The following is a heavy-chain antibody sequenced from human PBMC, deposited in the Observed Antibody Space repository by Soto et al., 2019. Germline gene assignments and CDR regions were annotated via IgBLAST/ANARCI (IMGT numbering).Heavy chain of an antibody. CDR2: VYVDDSDT. V-gene: IGHV5-51*01. CDR3: ARARYGAHAFDP. CDR1: GYRFTNYW. D-gene: IGHD4-17*01. Sequence: PGESLKISCEDSGYRFTNYWIAWVLQMPWKGLEWMGIVYVDDSDTKYSPSFEGQVTISRDNARKSLYLQMDSLTAEDTAVYYCARARYGAHAFDPWGQGTQVTVSS. J-gene: IGHJ5*02.